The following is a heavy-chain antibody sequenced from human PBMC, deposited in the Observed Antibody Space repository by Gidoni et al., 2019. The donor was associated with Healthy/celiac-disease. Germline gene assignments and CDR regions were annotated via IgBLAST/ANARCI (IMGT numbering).Heavy chain of an antibody. D-gene: IGHD5-18*01. CDR1: SSYA. CDR3: SRALGCYSYVAHERYYYYYYGMDV. V-gene: IGHV3-30-3*01. CDR2: IPYDGSNK. Sequence: SSYAMHRVRQAPGKGLEWVAVIPYDGSNKYYADPVKGRFTISRDNSKNTQYLQMNSLRAQDMAVYYCSRALGCYSYVAHERYYYYYYGMDVWGQGTTVTVSS. J-gene: IGHJ6*02.